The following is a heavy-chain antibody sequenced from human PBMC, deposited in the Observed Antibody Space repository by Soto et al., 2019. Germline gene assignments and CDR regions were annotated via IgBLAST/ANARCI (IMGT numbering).Heavy chain of an antibody. Sequence: VQFLKNRNSGAWYNCVDHGVSWMRQKTGKGLEWMGRIDPSDSQTYYSPSFRGHVTISATKSITTVFLQWSSLRASDTAMYYCARQIYDSDTGPNFQYDFDSWGQGTPVTVSS. J-gene: IGHJ4*02. D-gene: IGHD3-22*01. CDR2: IDPSDSQT. CDR3: ARQIYDSDTGPNFQYDFDS. CDR1: WYNCVDHG. V-gene: IGHV5-10-1*01.